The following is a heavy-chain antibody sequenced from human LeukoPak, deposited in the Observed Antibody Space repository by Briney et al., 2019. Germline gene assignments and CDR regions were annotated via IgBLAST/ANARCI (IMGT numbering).Heavy chain of an antibody. V-gene: IGHV4-39*01. Sequence: SETLSLTCTVSGGSISSSSYYWGWIRQPPGKGLEWIGSIYYSGSTYYNPSLKSRVTISVDTSKNQFSLKLSSVTAADTAVYYCARNRGTTTPFDYWGQGTLVTVSS. CDR3: ARNRGTTTPFDY. D-gene: IGHD1-1*01. J-gene: IGHJ4*02. CDR1: GGSISSSSYY. CDR2: IYYSGST.